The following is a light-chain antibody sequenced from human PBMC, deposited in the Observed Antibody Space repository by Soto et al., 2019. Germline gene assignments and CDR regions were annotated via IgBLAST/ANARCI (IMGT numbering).Light chain of an antibody. CDR3: HHSGNSHGT. CDR2: GAS. J-gene: IGKJ1*01. Sequence: EIVLTHSPATLSVSPGKRATLSCRASQSVSSNLAWYQQKSGQVPRLLIYGASSRATGIPDRFSGSGSGTDFTLTISGLEPEDVAVYYCHHSGNSHGTFGQGTKVDIK. CDR1: QSVSSN. V-gene: IGKV3-20*01.